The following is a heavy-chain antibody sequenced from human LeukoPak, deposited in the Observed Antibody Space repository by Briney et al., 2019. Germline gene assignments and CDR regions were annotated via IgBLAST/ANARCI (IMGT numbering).Heavy chain of an antibody. Sequence: PGGSLRLSCAASGFTVSSNYMSWVRQAPGKGLEWVSVIYSGGSTYYADSVKGRFTISRDNSKDTLFLQMGSLRAEDMAVYYCAKPLTSYSSGFSDVFDVWGHGSMVTVSS. CDR3: AKPLTSYSSGFSDVFDV. CDR1: GFTVSSNY. CDR2: IYSGGST. J-gene: IGHJ3*01. V-gene: IGHV3-66*02. D-gene: IGHD5-18*01.